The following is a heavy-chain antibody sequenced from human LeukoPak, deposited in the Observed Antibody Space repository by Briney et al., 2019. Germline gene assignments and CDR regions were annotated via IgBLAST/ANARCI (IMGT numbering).Heavy chain of an antibody. V-gene: IGHV1-8*01. Sequence: ASVEVSCKASGYTFTSYDINWVRQATGQGLEWMGWMNPNSGNTGYAQKFQGRVTMTRNTSISTAYMELSSLRSEDTAVYYCARTGLGNYYYYYMDVWGKGTAVTVSS. D-gene: IGHD1-14*01. CDR3: ARTGLGNYYYYYMDV. CDR2: MNPNSGNT. J-gene: IGHJ6*03. CDR1: GYTFTSYD.